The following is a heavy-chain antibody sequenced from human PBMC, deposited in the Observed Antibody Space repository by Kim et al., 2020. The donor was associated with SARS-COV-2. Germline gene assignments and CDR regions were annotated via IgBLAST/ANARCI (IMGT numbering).Heavy chain of an antibody. Sequence: YADSVKGRFTISRDNAKNSLYLQMNSLRAEDTAVYYCARSGGAGGYFDWPWGQGTLVTVSS. V-gene: IGHV3-11*01. D-gene: IGHD3-9*01. J-gene: IGHJ5*02. CDR3: ARSGGAGGYFDWP.